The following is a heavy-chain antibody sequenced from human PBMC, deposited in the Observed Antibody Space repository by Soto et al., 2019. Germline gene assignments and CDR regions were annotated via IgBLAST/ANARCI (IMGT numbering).Heavy chain of an antibody. Sequence: EVQLVESGGGLVQPGGSLRLSCAASGFTFSSYWMHWVRQDPGKGLVWVSSIKTDGTSRQYADSVKGRFTVSRDNAKSTLYLQMNSLRAEDTAVYYCAKDLSWGQCDYWGQGTLVTVSS. V-gene: IGHV3-74*03. CDR2: IKTDGTSR. J-gene: IGHJ4*02. CDR1: GFTFSSYW. D-gene: IGHD3-16*01. CDR3: AKDLSWGQCDY.